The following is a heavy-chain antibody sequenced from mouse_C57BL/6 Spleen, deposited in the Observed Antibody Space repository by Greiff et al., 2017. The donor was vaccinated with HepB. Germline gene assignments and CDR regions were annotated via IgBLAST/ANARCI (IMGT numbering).Heavy chain of an antibody. CDR1: GYTFTDYY. Sequence: EVQLQQSGPELVKPGASVKISCKASGYTFTDYYMNWVKQSHGKSLEWIGDINPNNGGTSYNQKFKGKATLTVDKSSSTAYMELRSLTSEDSAVYYCARRLPDWYFDVWGTGTTVTVSS. J-gene: IGHJ1*03. CDR3: ARRLPDWYFDV. CDR2: INPNNGGT. D-gene: IGHD2-4*01. V-gene: IGHV1-26*01.